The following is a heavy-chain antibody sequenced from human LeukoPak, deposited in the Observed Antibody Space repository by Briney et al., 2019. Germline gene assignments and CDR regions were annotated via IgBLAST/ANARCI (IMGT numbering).Heavy chain of an antibody. V-gene: IGHV1-69*01. CDR2: IIPIFGTA. Sequence: SVMVSCKASGGTFSSSAISWVRQAPGQWLEWMGGIIPIFGTANYAQKFQGRVTITADESTSTAYMELSSLRSEDTAVYYCARVNPAPFRTTVVREFDYWGQGTLVTVSS. D-gene: IGHD4-23*01. CDR3: ARVNPAPFRTTVVREFDY. J-gene: IGHJ4*02. CDR1: GGTFSSSA.